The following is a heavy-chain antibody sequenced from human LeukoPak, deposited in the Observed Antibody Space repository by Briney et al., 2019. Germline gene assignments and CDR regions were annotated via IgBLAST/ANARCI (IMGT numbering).Heavy chain of an antibody. D-gene: IGHD2-15*01. Sequence: GGSLRLSCAASGFTVSSNYMSWVRQAPGKGLEWVPVIYSGGSTYYADSVKGRFTISRDNSKNTLYLQMNSLRAEDTAVYYCARVWGGSNYYYYGMDVWGQGTTVTVSS. CDR1: GFTVSSNY. J-gene: IGHJ6*02. CDR3: ARVWGGSNYYYYGMDV. CDR2: IYSGGST. V-gene: IGHV3-53*01.